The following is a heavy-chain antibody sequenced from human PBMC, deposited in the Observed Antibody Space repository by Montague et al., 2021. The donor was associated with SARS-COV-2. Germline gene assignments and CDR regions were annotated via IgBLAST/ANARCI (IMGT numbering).Heavy chain of an antibody. Sequence: TLSLTCAVYGGSFSGYYWNWIRQPPGKGLEWIGEINHGGSTKYSPSLKSRLTISADTSKDQFSLKLTSVAAADTAVYYCARLRDGVVPSPILGVGPYYSYYYMDVWGRGTTVTVSS. CDR2: INHGGST. D-gene: IGHD3-10*01. V-gene: IGHV4-34*01. CDR1: GGSFSGYY. CDR3: ARLRDGVVPSPILGVGPYYSYYYMDV. J-gene: IGHJ6*03.